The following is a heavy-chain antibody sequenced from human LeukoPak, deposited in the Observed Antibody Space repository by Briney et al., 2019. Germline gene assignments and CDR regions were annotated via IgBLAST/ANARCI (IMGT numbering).Heavy chain of an antibody. D-gene: IGHD3-22*01. CDR2: IYYSGST. Sequence: SETLSLTCTVSGGSISSYYWSWIRQPPGKGLEWIGSIYYSGSTYYNPSLKSRVTISVDTSKNQFSLKLSSVTAADTAVYYCASFYDSSGYFHDAFDIWGQGTMVTVSS. V-gene: IGHV4-39*07. CDR3: ASFYDSSGYFHDAFDI. J-gene: IGHJ3*02. CDR1: GGSISSYY.